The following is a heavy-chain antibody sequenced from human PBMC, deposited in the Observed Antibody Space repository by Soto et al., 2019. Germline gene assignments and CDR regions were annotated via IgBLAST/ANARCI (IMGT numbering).Heavy chain of an antibody. Sequence: GGSLRLSCAASGLTVSYSDVSWVRQGTGKGLEWVGLFNRFGSTYYADSVKGRFTISRDNAKYSLYLQMNSLRPEDTALYYCAKGLPPYDFWSGQDYWGQGTLVTVSS. CDR1: GLTVSYSD. J-gene: IGHJ4*02. D-gene: IGHD3-3*01. V-gene: IGHV3-53*05. CDR3: AKGLPPYDFWSGQDY. CDR2: FNRFGST.